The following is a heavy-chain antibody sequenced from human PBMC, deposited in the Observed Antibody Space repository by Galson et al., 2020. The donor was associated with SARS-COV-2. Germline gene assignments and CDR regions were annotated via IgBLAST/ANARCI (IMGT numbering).Heavy chain of an antibody. CDR1: GFTFSSYA. Sequence: GGSLRLSCAASGFTFSSYAMHWVRQAPGKGLEWVAVISYDGSNKYYADSVKGRFTISRDNSKNTLYLQMNSLRAEDTAVYYCARGEYSGSYTSRWFDPWGQGTLVTVSS. CDR3: ARGEYSGSYTSRWFDP. CDR2: ISYDGSNK. V-gene: IGHV3-30*04. J-gene: IGHJ5*02. D-gene: IGHD1-26*01.